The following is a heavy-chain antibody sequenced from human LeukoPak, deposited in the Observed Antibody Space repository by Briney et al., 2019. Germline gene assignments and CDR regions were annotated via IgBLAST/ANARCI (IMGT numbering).Heavy chain of an antibody. CDR1: GGSFSGYY. D-gene: IGHD3-10*01. CDR2: INHGGST. Sequence: SETLSHTCAVYGGSFSGYYWSWIRQPPGKGLEWIGEINHGGSTNYNPSLKSRVTISVDTSKNQFSLKLSSVTAADTAVYYCARGPRVWFGEYRDYFDYWGQGTLVTVSS. CDR3: ARGPRVWFGEYRDYFDY. V-gene: IGHV4-34*01. J-gene: IGHJ4*02.